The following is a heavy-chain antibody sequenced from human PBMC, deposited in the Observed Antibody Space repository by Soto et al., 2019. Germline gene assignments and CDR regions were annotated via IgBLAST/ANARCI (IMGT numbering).Heavy chain of an antibody. CDR1: GDSMTSSVW. D-gene: IGHD7-27*01. V-gene: IGHV4-4*02. J-gene: IGHJ4*02. CDR3: ARKAWVRFDY. Sequence: SETLSLTCSVSGDSMTSSVWWTFVRQPPGKGLEWIGEVFHTGNTNYNPSLKSRVTMSVDKSTNEFSLKVTSVTAADTAIYYCARKAWVRFDYWGQGALVTVSS. CDR2: VFHTGNT.